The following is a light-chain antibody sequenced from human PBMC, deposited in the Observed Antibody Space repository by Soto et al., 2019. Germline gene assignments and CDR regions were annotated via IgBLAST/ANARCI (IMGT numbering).Light chain of an antibody. CDR1: SSNIGSNT. CDR2: GNG. CDR3: QSYDSSLSGSEV. V-gene: IGLV1-40*01. J-gene: IGLJ1*01. Sequence: VLTQPPSASGTPGQRVTISCSGSSSNIGSNTVNWYQQLPGTAPKLLIYGNGNRPSGVPDRFSGSKSGTSASLAITGLQAEDEADYYCQSYDSSLSGSEVFGTGTKVTVL.